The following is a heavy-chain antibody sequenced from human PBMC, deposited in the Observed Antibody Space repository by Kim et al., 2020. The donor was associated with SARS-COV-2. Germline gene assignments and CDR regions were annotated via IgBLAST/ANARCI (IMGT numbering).Heavy chain of an antibody. Sequence: SETLSLTCTVSGGSISSGGYYWSWIRQHPGKGLEWIGYIYYSGSTYYNPSLKSRVTISVDTSKNQFSLKLSSVTAADTAVYYCARDRTYYYDSSGYYSHYYYYGMDVWGQGTTVTVSS. CDR1: GGSISSGGYY. J-gene: IGHJ6*02. CDR3: ARDRTYYYDSSGYYSHYYYYGMDV. CDR2: IYYSGST. D-gene: IGHD3-22*01. V-gene: IGHV4-31*03.